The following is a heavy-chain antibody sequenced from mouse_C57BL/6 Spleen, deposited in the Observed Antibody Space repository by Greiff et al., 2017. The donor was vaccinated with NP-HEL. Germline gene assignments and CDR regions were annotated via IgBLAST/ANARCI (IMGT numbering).Heavy chain of an antibody. J-gene: IGHJ4*01. CDR3: ARSGDSSGSYYAMDY. Sequence: EVQGVESGPELVKPGASVKIPCKASGYTFTDYNMDWVKQSPGKGLEWIGDINPNNGGTNYNQKFKGTATLTVDKSSSTAYMELRSLTSEDTAVYYCARSGDSSGSYYAMDYWGQGTSVTVSS. CDR1: GYTFTDYN. D-gene: IGHD3-2*02. V-gene: IGHV1-18*01. CDR2: INPNNGGT.